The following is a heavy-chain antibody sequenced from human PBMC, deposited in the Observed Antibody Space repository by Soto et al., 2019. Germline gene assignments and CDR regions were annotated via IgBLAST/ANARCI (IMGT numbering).Heavy chain of an antibody. CDR2: TRHDGSNI. D-gene: IGHD1-26*01. J-gene: IGHJ4*02. Sequence: QVQLVESGGGVVQPGRSLRLSCAASGFTFSGYGMHWVRQAPGKGLEWVAVTRHDGSNIYYADSVRGRFTISRDNSKKTLYLQMNSPRAEDTAVYYCARDGVGATTYFGNIDYWGQGTLVTVSS. CDR1: GFTFSGYG. CDR3: ARDGVGATTYFGNIDY. V-gene: IGHV3-33*01.